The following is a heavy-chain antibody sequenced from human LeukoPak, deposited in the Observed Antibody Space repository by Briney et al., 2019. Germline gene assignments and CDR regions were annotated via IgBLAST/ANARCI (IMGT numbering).Heavy chain of an antibody. D-gene: IGHD2-21*02. Sequence: GGSLRLSCAASGFTFSSYNMNWVRQAPGKGLEWVSSISSSSNYIYYADSVKGRFTISRDNAKNSLYLQMKSLRAEDTAVYFCASFGDCGADCYPFDFWGQGTLVTVSS. CDR1: GFTFSSYN. V-gene: IGHV3-21*01. CDR3: ASFGDCGADCYPFDF. J-gene: IGHJ4*02. CDR2: ISSSSNYI.